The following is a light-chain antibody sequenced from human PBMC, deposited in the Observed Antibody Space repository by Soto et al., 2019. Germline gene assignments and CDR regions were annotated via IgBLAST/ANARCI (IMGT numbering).Light chain of an antibody. J-gene: IGKJ2*01. CDR2: GAS. V-gene: IGKV3-20*01. Sequence: IGLTQSPGTLSLSPGERATLSCRASQSVSSSFLAWYQQKPGQAPRLLISGASSRATGVPDRFSGSGSGTDFSLTISRLEPEDFVAYYCQQYVSSPTFGQGTKLEIK. CDR3: QQYVSSPT. CDR1: QSVSSSF.